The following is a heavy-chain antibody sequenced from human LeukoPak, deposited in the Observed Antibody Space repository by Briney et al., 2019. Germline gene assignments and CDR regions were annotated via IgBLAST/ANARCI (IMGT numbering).Heavy chain of an antibody. D-gene: IGHD2-2*01. V-gene: IGHV1-24*01. CDR3: ATVLRSSGPAAKVFYYYYGMDV. Sequence: VASVKVSCKVSGYTLTELSMHWVRQAPGKGLEWMGGFDLEDGETIYAQKFQGRVTMTEDTSTDTAYMELSSLRSEDTAVYYCATVLRSSGPAAKVFYYYYGMDVWGQGTKVTVSS. CDR1: GYTLTELS. CDR2: FDLEDGET. J-gene: IGHJ6*02.